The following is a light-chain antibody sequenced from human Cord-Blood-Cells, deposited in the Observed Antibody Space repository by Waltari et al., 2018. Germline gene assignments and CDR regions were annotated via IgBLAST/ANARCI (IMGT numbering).Light chain of an antibody. CDR2: DVS. CDR1: SSDVGGYNY. Sequence: QSVLTQPASVSGSPGQSIHISCTGTSSDVGGYNYVFWYQQHPGKSPKLMIYDVSNRPSGVSNRFSGSKSGNTASLTISGLQAEDEADYYCSSYTSSSTVVFGGGTKLTVL. CDR3: SSYTSSSTVV. J-gene: IGLJ2*01. V-gene: IGLV2-14*01.